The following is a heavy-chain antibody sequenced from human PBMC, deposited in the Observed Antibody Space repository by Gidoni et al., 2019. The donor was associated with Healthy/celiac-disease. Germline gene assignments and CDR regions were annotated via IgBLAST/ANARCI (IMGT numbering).Heavy chain of an antibody. CDR1: AFPFDDYA. Sequence: EVQLVESGGGLVQPGRYLRLSCAASAFPFDDYAMHWVRQAPGKGLEWVSGISWNSGSIGYADSVKGRFTISRDNAKNSLYLQMNSLRAEDTALYYCAKGLGIAVAGNFDYWGQGTLVTVSS. CDR2: ISWNSGSI. D-gene: IGHD6-19*01. V-gene: IGHV3-9*01. J-gene: IGHJ4*02. CDR3: AKGLGIAVAGNFDY.